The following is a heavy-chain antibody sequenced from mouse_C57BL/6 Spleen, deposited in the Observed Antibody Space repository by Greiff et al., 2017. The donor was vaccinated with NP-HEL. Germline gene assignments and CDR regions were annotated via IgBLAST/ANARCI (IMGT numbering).Heavy chain of an antibody. J-gene: IGHJ1*03. CDR1: GFNIKDYY. D-gene: IGHD1-1*01. Sequence: VHVKQSGAELVKPGASVKLSCTASGFNIKDYYMHWVKQRTEQGLEWIGRIDPEDGETKYAPKFQGKATITADTSSNTAYLQLSSLTSEDTAVYYCARWDYYGSSLGYFDVWGTGTTVTVSS. CDR3: ARWDYYGSSLGYFDV. V-gene: IGHV14-2*01. CDR2: IDPEDGET.